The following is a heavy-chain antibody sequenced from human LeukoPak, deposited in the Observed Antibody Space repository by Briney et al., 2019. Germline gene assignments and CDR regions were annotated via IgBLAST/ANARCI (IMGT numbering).Heavy chain of an antibody. D-gene: IGHD2-2*02. CDR2: LSASADST. CDR1: GFTFSNYA. V-gene: IGHV3-23*01. CDR3: AKARSASCYTVLDS. Sequence: LGGSLRLSCEASGFTFSNYAMSWARQAPGKGLEWVSVLSASADSTYYADSVKGRFTISRDNSKNTLYLQMNSLRVEDTAIYFCAKARSASCYTVLDSWGQGTLVTVST. J-gene: IGHJ4*02.